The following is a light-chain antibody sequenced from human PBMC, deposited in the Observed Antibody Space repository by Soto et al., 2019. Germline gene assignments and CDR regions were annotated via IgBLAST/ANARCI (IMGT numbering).Light chain of an antibody. CDR3: SSYTRSSTGVV. V-gene: IGLV2-14*01. CDR1: SSDVGGYNY. J-gene: IGLJ2*01. CDR2: DVS. Sequence: QSALTQPASVSGSPGQSITISCTGTSSDVGGYNYVSWYQQHPGKAPKLMIYDVSNRPSGVSNRFSGSKSGNTASLTISGRHAEDEADYYCSSYTRSSTGVVFGGGTKLTVL.